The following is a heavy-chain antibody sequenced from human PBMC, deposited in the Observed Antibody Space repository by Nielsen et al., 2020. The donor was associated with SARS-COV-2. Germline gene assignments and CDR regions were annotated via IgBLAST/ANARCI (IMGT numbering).Heavy chain of an antibody. Sequence: GESLKISCAASGFTFNIYAMAWVRRAPGRGLEWVSGTSASGASTYYADSVKGRFTISRDNAKNSLYLQMNSLRAEDTAVYYCATNIPGDYWGQGTLVTVSS. J-gene: IGHJ4*02. CDR2: TSASGAST. CDR3: ATNIPGDY. V-gene: IGHV3-23*01. D-gene: IGHD2/OR15-2a*01. CDR1: GFTFNIYA.